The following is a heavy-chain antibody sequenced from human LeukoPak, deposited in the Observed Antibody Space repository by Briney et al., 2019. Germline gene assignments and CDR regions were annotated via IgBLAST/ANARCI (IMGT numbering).Heavy chain of an antibody. CDR3: ARGAQFLDY. CDR1: GFTFSSYS. V-gene: IGHV3-48*01. Sequence: GGSLRLSCAASGFTFSSYSMNWVRQAPGKGLEWVSYISSSSSTIYYADSVKGRFTISRDNAKNSLYLQMNSLRAEDTAVYYCARGAQFLDYWGQGTLVTVSS. CDR2: ISSSSSTI. D-gene: IGHD5-24*01. J-gene: IGHJ4*02.